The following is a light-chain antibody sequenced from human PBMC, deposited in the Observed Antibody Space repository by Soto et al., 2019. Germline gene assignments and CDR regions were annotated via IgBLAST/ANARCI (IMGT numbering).Light chain of an antibody. CDR3: SSYAGGSNV. CDR2: EVN. Sequence: QSVLTQPPSASGSPGQSVAISCTGTSSDVGGYNYVSWYQQHPGKAPKLMIYEVNKRPSGVPDRFSGSKSGNTASLTVSGLQAGDEADYYRSSYAGGSNVFGTGTKLTVL. V-gene: IGLV2-8*01. CDR1: SSDVGGYNY. J-gene: IGLJ1*01.